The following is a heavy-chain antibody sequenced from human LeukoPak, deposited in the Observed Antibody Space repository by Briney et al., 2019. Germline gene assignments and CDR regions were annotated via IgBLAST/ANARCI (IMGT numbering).Heavy chain of an antibody. CDR3: ARGRRDGYSRYYFDY. V-gene: IGHV4-59*01. CDR1: GGSINSYH. CDR2: IYYSGST. J-gene: IGHJ4*02. D-gene: IGHD5-24*01. Sequence: SETLSLTCTVSGGSINSYHWSWIRQPPGKGLEWIGYIYYSGSTNYNPSLKSRVTISVDTSKNQFSLKLSSVTAADTAVYYCARGRRDGYSRYYFDYWGQGTLVTVSS.